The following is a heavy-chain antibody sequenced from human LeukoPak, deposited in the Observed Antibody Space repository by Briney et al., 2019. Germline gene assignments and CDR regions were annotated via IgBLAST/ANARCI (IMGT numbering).Heavy chain of an antibody. CDR3: AKDQFGGRYNWFDP. CDR2: ISGSGGST. CDR1: GFTFSSYA. J-gene: IGHJ5*02. Sequence: GGSLRLSCAASGFTFSSYAMSWVRQAPGKGLEWVSAISGSGGSTYYADSVRGRFTISRDNSKNTLYLQMNSLRAEDTAVYYCAKDQFGGRYNWFDPWGQGTLVTVSS. D-gene: IGHD3-3*01. V-gene: IGHV3-23*01.